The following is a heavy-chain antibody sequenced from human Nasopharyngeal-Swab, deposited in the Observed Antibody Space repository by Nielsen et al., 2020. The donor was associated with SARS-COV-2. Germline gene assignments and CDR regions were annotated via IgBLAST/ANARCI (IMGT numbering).Heavy chain of an antibody. CDR2: IWYDGSNK. D-gene: IGHD2-15*01. Sequence: GESLKISCAASGFTFSSYGMHWVRQAPGKGLEWVAVIWYDGSNKYYADSVKGRFTISRDNSKNTLYLQMNSLRAEDTAVYYCARDLYCSSGSCYPDYWGQGTLVTVSS. CDR3: ARDLYCSSGSCYPDY. V-gene: IGHV3-33*01. CDR1: GFTFSSYG. J-gene: IGHJ4*02.